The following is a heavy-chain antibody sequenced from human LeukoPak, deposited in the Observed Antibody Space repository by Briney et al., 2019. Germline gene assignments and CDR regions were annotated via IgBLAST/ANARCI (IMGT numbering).Heavy chain of an antibody. J-gene: IGHJ3*02. Sequence: PSETLSLTCAVYGGSFSGYYWSWIRQPPEKGLEWIAEINHSGSTNYNPSLRSRVTISVATSKNQFSLKLSSVTAADTAVYYCASLRLGYCSGGSCYPRPNDAFDIWGQGTMVTVSS. CDR3: ASLRLGYCSGGSCYPRPNDAFDI. D-gene: IGHD2-15*01. CDR2: INHSGST. V-gene: IGHV4-34*01. CDR1: GGSFSGYY.